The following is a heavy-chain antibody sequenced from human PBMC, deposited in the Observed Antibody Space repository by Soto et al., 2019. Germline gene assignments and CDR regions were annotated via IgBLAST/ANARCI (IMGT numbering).Heavy chain of an antibody. CDR3: ARRRSGGSCYYCGMDV. CDR1: GGTFSSYA. J-gene: IGHJ6*02. D-gene: IGHD2-15*01. Sequence: QVQLVQSGAEVKKPGSSVKVSCKASGGTFSSYAISWVRQAPGQGLEWMRGIIPIFGTANYAQKFQGRVTITADKSTSTAYMELSSLRSEDTAVYYCARRRSGGSCYYCGMDVWGQGTTVTVSS. CDR2: IIPIFGTA. V-gene: IGHV1-69*06.